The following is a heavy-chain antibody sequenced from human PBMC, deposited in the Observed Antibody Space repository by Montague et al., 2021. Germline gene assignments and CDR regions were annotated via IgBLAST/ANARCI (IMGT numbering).Heavy chain of an antibody. J-gene: IGHJ3*02. CDR2: VYYRGST. CDR3: ARVTDSSGYYWGAFDI. V-gene: IGHV4-31*03. CDR1: GGSISSGGYC. D-gene: IGHD3-22*01. Sequence: TLSLTCTVSGGSISSGGYCWSWIRQHPGKGLEWIGYVYYRGSTYYNPSLKSRVSISVDTSKNQFSLKLSSVTAADTAVYYCARVTDSSGYYWGAFDIWGQGTMVTVSS.